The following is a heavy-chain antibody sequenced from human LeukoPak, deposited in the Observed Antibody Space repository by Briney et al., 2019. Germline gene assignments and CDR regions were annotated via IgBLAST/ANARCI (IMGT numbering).Heavy chain of an antibody. J-gene: IGHJ5*02. CDR3: ARDLRGEWELPPNWFDP. D-gene: IGHD1-26*01. CDR2: INTNTGNP. CDR1: GYTFTSYA. V-gene: IGHV7-4-1*02. Sequence: GASVKVSCKASGYTFTSYAMNWVRQAPGQGLEWMGWINTNTGNPTYAQGFTGRFVFSLDTSVSTAYLQISSLKAEDTAVYYCARDLRGEWELPPNWFDPWGQGTLVTVSS.